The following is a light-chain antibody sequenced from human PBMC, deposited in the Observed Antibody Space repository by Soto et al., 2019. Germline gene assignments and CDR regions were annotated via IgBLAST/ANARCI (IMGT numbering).Light chain of an antibody. CDR1: QSISNR. CDR2: DAS. V-gene: IGKV1-5*01. Sequence: DIQMTQSPSTLSASLGDGVTITCRASQSISNRLAWYQHKPGEAPKYLIYDASTLDSGAPSRFSGSGSGTEFTLSISSLQPDDFATYYCQQYNSYPWTFGQGTKVDIK. J-gene: IGKJ1*01. CDR3: QQYNSYPWT.